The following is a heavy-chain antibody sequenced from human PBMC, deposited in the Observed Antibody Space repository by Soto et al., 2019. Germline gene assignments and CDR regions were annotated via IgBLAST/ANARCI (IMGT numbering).Heavy chain of an antibody. CDR1: GYTFTGHY. D-gene: IGHD1-26*01. CDR3: GRGRSGQIVVFY. J-gene: IGHJ4*02. V-gene: IGHV1-2*02. CDR2: IGPESGAT. Sequence: ASVKVSCKASGYTFTGHYIHWVRQAPEQGPEWMGEIGPESGATRYAQKFQGRVTLTRDMSITTVYMELNNLSPDDTAVYYCGRGRSGQIVVFYWGQGTLVTVSS.